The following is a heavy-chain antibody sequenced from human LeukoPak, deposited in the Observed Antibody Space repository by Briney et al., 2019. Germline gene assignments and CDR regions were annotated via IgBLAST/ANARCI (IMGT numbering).Heavy chain of an antibody. CDR2: IIPIFGTA. D-gene: IGHD2/OR15-2a*01. CDR1: GGTFSSYA. CDR3: ARDLSGLNKFDY. Sequence: SVKVSCKASGGTFSSYAISWVRQAPGQGLEWMGGIIPIFGTANYAQKLQGRVTMTTDTSTSTAYMELRSLRSDDTAVYYCARDLSGLNKFDYWGQGTLVTVSS. J-gene: IGHJ4*02. V-gene: IGHV1-69*05.